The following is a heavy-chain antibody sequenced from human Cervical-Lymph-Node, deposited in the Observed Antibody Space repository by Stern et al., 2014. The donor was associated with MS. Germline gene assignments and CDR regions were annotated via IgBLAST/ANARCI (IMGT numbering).Heavy chain of an antibody. J-gene: IGHJ4*02. D-gene: IGHD2-15*01. CDR2: ISYDGTTR. V-gene: IGHV3-30-3*01. CDR3: ASPIERYCSGGRCIDY. CDR1: GFLFSNYR. Sequence: VQLVESGGGVVQPGRSLRLSCAASGFLFSNYRMHWVRQVPGKGLEWVGFISYDGTTRHYADSVKGRFTISRDNSRNTLFLQMTPLRNEDTAVYYCASPIERYCSGGRCIDYWGQGTLVTVSS.